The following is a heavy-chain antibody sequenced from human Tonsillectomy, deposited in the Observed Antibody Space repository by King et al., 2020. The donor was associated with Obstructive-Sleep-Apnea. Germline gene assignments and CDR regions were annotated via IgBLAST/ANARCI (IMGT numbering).Heavy chain of an antibody. V-gene: IGHV3-49*03. J-gene: IGHJ4*02. Sequence: VQLVESGGGLVQPGRSLRLSCTASGFTFGDYAMSWFSQAPGKGLEWVGFIRRKVYGGTTEYAESVKGRLTISRDDSKSIACLQMTSLKTEDTAVYYCTRDLCYYDTSGYLGFYWGQGTLVTVSS. D-gene: IGHD3-22*01. CDR3: TRDLCYYDTSGYLGFY. CDR2: IRRKVYGGTT. CDR1: GFTFGDYA.